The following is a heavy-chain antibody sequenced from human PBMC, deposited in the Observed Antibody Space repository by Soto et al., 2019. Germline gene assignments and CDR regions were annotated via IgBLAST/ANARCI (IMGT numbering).Heavy chain of an antibody. CDR3: ARDNWNLLGGLYFDY. CDR1: GGSISSYH. CDR2: IYTSGST. V-gene: IGHV4-4*07. Sequence: SSETLSLTCTVSGGSISSYHWSWIRQPAGKGLEWIGRIYTSGSTNYNPSLKSRVTMSVDTSKNQFSLKLSSVTAADTAVYYCARDNWNLLGGLYFDYWGQGTLVTVSS. D-gene: IGHD1-20*01. J-gene: IGHJ4*02.